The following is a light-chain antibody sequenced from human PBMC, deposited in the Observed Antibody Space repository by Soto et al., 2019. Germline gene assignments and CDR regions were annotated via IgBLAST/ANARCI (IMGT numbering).Light chain of an antibody. CDR3: QQYINWPRT. Sequence: EIVMTQSPATLSVSPGGRVTLSCRASQRLSSNLAWYQQRPGQAPRLLIYGASIRATDIPARFIGSGSGTEFTLTISGLQSEDFAVYYCQQYINWPRTFGQGTKVDIK. J-gene: IGKJ1*01. CDR1: QRLSSN. CDR2: GAS. V-gene: IGKV3-15*01.